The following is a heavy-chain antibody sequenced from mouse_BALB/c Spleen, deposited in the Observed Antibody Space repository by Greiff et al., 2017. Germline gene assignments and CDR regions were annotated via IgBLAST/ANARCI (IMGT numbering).Heavy chain of an antibody. CDR1: GYTFSSYW. Sequence: VQLQESGAELMKPGASVKISCKATGYTFSSYWIEWVKQRPGHGLEWIGEILPGSGSTNYNEKFKGKATFTADTSSNTAYMQLSSLTSEDSAVYYCAREDGNRSYWYFDVWGAGTTVTVSS. D-gene: IGHD2-1*01. CDR3: AREDGNRSYWYFDV. V-gene: IGHV1-9*01. J-gene: IGHJ1*01. CDR2: ILPGSGST.